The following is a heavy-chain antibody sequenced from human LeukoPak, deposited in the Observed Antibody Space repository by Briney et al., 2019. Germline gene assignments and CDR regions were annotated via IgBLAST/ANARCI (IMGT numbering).Heavy chain of an antibody. CDR3: ARQTGSGLFILP. CDR2: IYYSGNT. D-gene: IGHD3/OR15-3a*01. J-gene: IGHJ4*02. CDR1: GVSISSSNSC. V-gene: IGHV4-39*01. Sequence: SETLSLTCTVSGVSISSSNSCWGWIRQPPGKGLEWIGSIYYSGNTYYNASLKSQVSISIDTPKNQFSLRLTSVTAADTAVYYCARQTGSGLFILPGGQGTLVTVSS.